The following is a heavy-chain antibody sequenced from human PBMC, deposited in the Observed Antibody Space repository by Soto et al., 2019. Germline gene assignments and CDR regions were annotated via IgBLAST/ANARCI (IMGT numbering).Heavy chain of an antibody. CDR3: AGTRGYCSGGSCPTVLDY. J-gene: IGHJ4*02. CDR2: IYYSGST. CDR1: GGSISSYY. D-gene: IGHD2-15*01. Sequence: PSETLSLTCTVSGGSISSYYWSWIRQPPGKGLEWIGYIYYSGSTNYNPSLKSRVTISVDTSKNQFSLKLSSVTAADTAVYYCAGTRGYCSGGSCPTVLDYWGQGTLVTVSS. V-gene: IGHV4-59*01.